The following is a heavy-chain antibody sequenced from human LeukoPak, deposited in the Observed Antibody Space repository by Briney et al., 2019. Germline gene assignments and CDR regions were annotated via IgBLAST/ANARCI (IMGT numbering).Heavy chain of an antibody. J-gene: IGHJ4*02. CDR2: INPYHGKT. V-gene: IGHV1-18*01. CDR1: GYNFITYG. D-gene: IGHD6-13*01. CDR3: ARDRIAAAVLDY. Sequence: GASVKVSCKASGYNFITYGFSWVRQAPGQGLEWMGWINPYHGKTKYAQKFQGRVTMTTDTSTNTAHMELRSLTSDDTAVYSCARDRIAAAVLDYWGQGTLVTVSS.